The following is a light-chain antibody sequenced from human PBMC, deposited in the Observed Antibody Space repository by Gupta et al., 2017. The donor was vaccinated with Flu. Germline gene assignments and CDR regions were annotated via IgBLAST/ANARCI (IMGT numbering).Light chain of an antibody. CDR3: QQYDNWPS. Sequence: SPATLSVSAGERATLSCRASHSSSNKVAWYQQKPGQAPRLLNYDASTKATGIPGRFTGSGAGTEFTLTSSSLQYEDFALYCCQQYDNWPSFGGGTTVGIK. V-gene: IGKV3-15*01. CDR1: HSSSNK. J-gene: IGKJ4*01. CDR2: DAS.